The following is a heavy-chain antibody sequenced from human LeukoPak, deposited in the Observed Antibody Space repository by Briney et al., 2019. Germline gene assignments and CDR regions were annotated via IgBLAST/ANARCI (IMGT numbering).Heavy chain of an antibody. CDR2: ISGSGGST. CDR3: AKASRPWSGYPYYFDY. Sequence: GGSLRLSCAASGFTFSSYAMSWVRQAPGKGLEWVSAISGSGGSTYYADSVKGRFTISRDNSKNTLYLQMNSLRAEDTAVYYCAKASRPWSGYPYYFDYWGQGTLVTVSS. D-gene: IGHD3-3*01. V-gene: IGHV3-23*01. CDR1: GFTFSSYA. J-gene: IGHJ4*02.